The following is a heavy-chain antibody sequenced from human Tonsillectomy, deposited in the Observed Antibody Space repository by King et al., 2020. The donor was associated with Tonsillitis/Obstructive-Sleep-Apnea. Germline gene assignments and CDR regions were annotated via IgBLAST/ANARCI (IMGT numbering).Heavy chain of an antibody. J-gene: IGHJ3*02. V-gene: IGHV3-9*01. CDR3: AKDVYSSSSEGAFEI. CDR2: ISWNSGSI. CDR1: GFTFDDYA. Sequence: VQLVESGGGLVQPGRSLRLSCAASGFTFDDYAMHWVRQAPGKGLECVSGISWNSGSIGYGDSVKGRFNISRDNAKNSLYLQMNSLRAEDTALYYCAKDVYSSSSEGAFEIWGQGTMVSVSS. D-gene: IGHD6-6*01.